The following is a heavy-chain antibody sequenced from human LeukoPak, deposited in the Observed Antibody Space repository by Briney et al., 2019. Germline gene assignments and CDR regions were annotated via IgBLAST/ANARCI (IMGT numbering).Heavy chain of an antibody. V-gene: IGHV4-4*07. J-gene: IGHJ5*02. CDR1: GGSISSYY. CDR3: ARETPPGYYDSSGYLGFDP. D-gene: IGHD3-22*01. Sequence: SETLSLTCTVSGGSISSYYWSWIRQPAGKGLEWFGRIYNSGSTNYNPSLKSRVTMSVDTSKNQFSLKLSSVTAADTAVYYCARETPPGYYDSSGYLGFDPWGQGTLVTVSS. CDR2: IYNSGST.